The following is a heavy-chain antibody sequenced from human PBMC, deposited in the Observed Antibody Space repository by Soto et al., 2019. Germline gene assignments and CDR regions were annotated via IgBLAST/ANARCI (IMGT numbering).Heavy chain of an antibody. Sequence: QVQLVESGGGVVQPGGSLRLSCAASGFTFSTSGMHWVRQAPGKGLEWVAVIWYDGSNAYYADSVKGRFTISRDNLRNTQYLQMNSLRAEDTGIYYCAKVWGGSYTSGGAFDIWGQGAMVTVSS. J-gene: IGHJ3*02. CDR3: AKVWGGSYTSGGAFDI. CDR2: IWYDGSNA. CDR1: GFTFSTSG. D-gene: IGHD6-25*01. V-gene: IGHV3-33*06.